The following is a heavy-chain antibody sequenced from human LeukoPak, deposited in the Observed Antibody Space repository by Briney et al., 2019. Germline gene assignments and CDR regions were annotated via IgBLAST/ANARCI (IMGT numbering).Heavy chain of an antibody. CDR1: GFTFSSYA. CDR2: ISSSGCTI. CDR3: ARALYSGYDIFDY. V-gene: IGHV3-48*04. J-gene: IGHJ4*02. D-gene: IGHD5-12*01. Sequence: PGGSLRLSCAASGFTFSSYAMSWVRQAPGKGLEWVSGISSSGCTIYYADSVKGRFTISRDNAKNSLYLQMNSLRAEDTAVYYCARALYSGYDIFDYWGQGTLVTVSS.